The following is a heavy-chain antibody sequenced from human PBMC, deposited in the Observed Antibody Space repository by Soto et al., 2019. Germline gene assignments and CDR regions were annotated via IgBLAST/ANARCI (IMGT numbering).Heavy chain of an antibody. CDR2: ISAYNGNT. Sequence: QVQLVQSGAEVKKPGASVKVSCKASGYTFTSYGISWVRQAPGQELEWMGWISAYNGNTNYAQQLQGRVTMTTDTSTSTADMELRSLRADDTSVYYCARMEYYYGPYGLDIWGQGTTVTVSS. V-gene: IGHV1-18*01. CDR1: GYTFTSYG. D-gene: IGHD3-10*01. J-gene: IGHJ6*02. CDR3: ARMEYYYGPYGLDI.